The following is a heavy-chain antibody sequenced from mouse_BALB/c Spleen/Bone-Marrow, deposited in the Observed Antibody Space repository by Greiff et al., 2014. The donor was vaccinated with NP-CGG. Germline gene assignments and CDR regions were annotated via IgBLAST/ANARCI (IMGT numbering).Heavy chain of an antibody. CDR2: INPSTGYT. J-gene: IGHJ3*01. D-gene: IGHD1-2*01. CDR1: GYTFTSYW. CDR3: ARGKGYGYGWFAY. V-gene: IGHV1-7*01. Sequence: QVQLQQSGAELAKPGASVKMSCKASGYTFTSYWMHWVKQRPGQGLEWIGYINPSTGYTEYNQKFKDKATLTADKSSSTAYMQLSSLTSEGSAVYYCARGKGYGYGWFAYWGQGTLVTVSA.